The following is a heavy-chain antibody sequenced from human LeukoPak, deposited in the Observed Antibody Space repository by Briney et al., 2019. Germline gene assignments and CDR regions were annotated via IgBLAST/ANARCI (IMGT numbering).Heavy chain of an antibody. CDR1: GGSFSGYY. D-gene: IGHD6-6*01. CDR2: IDHSGST. Sequence: TASETLSLTCAVYGGSFSGYYWNWIRQPPGKGLEWIGEIDHSGSTNYNPSLKSRVTISVDTSKNQFSPKLSSVTAADTAVYYCARHRKQLGPGRAFDIWGQGTMVTVSS. CDR3: ARHRKQLGPGRAFDI. J-gene: IGHJ3*02. V-gene: IGHV4-34*01.